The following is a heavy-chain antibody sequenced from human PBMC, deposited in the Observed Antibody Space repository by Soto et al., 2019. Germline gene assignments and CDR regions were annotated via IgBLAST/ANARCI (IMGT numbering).Heavy chain of an antibody. Sequence: GESLKISCKGSGYSFTSYWIGWVRQMPGKGLEWMGIIYPGDPDTRYSPSFQGQVTISADKSISTAYLQWSSLKASDTAMYYCARGGVRAIFGVALDYWGQGTLVTSPQ. J-gene: IGHJ4*02. CDR3: ARGGVRAIFGVALDY. CDR1: GYSFTSYW. D-gene: IGHD3-3*01. CDR2: IYPGDPDT. V-gene: IGHV5-51*01.